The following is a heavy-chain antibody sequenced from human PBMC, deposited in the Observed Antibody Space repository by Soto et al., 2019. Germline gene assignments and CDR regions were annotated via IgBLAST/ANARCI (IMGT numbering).Heavy chain of an antibody. CDR1: GGSISSYY. CDR3: ARDRVKYSSSSVGFDP. V-gene: IGHV4-59*01. Sequence: SETLSLTCTVSGGSISSYYWSWIRQPPGKGLEWIGYVFYSGSTNYNPSVKSRVTISVDTSKNQFSLKLSSVTAADTAVYYCARDRVKYSSSSVGFDPWGQGTLVTVSS. D-gene: IGHD2-2*01. CDR2: VFYSGST. J-gene: IGHJ5*02.